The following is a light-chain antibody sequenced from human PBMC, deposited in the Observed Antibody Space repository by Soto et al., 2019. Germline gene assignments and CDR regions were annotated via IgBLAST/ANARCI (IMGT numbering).Light chain of an antibody. Sequence: IQMTQSPSTLAASLGDRVTITCRASQSISSWLAWYQQKPGKAPKLLIYDASSLESGVPSRFSGSGSGTESTLTISSLPPDDFETYYCQDYSPSSWTFGQGTKVDIK. CDR2: DAS. CDR1: QSISSW. CDR3: QDYSPSSWT. V-gene: IGKV1-5*01. J-gene: IGKJ1*01.